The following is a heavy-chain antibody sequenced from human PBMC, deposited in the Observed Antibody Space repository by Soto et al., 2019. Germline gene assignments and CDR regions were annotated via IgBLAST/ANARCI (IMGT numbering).Heavy chain of an antibody. CDR2: ISGSGGST. Sequence: GGSLRLSCAASGFTFSSYAMSWVRQAPGKGLEWVSAISGSGGSTYYADSVKGRFTISRDNSKNTLYLQMNSLRAEDTAVYYCAKYSPGGGVSKTYYYYYGMDVWGQGTTVTVSS. J-gene: IGHJ6*02. CDR3: AKYSPGGGVSKTYYYYYGMDV. D-gene: IGHD2-15*01. V-gene: IGHV3-23*01. CDR1: GFTFSSYA.